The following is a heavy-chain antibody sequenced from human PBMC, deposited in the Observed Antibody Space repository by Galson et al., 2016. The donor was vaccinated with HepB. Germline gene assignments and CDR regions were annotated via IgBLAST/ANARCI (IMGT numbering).Heavy chain of an antibody. D-gene: IGHD5-12*01. CDR1: GFTFSSYS. CDR2: ISGSGGST. Sequence: SLRLSCAASGFTFSSYSMNWVRQAPGKGLEWVSAISGSGGSTYYADSVKGRFTISRDNSKNTLYLQMNSLRAEDTAVYYCAKAQGWLRLNFWYYFDYWGQGTLVTVSS. V-gene: IGHV3-23*01. J-gene: IGHJ4*02. CDR3: AKAQGWLRLNFWYYFDY.